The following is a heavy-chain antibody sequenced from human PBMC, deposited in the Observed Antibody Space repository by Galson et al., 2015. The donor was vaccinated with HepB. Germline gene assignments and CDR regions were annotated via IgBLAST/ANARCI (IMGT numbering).Heavy chain of an antibody. Sequence: SLRLSCAASGFTFSSYWMTWVRQSPGKGLEWVANIKQDGSERHYVDSVKGRFTISRDNAKNSLYLQMNSLRVEDTAIYYCAKTRGLDYWGQGTLVTVSS. J-gene: IGHJ4*02. CDR2: IKQDGSER. D-gene: IGHD1-1*01. CDR3: AKTRGLDY. CDR1: GFTFSSYW. V-gene: IGHV3-7*01.